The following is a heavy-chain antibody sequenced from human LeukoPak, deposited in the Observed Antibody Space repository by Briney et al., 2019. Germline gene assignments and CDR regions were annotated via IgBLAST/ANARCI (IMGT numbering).Heavy chain of an antibody. CDR1: GYTFTSYG. Sequence: ASVKVSCKASGYTFTSYGISWVRQAPGQGLEWMGWISAYNGNTNCAQKLQGRVTMTTDTSTSTAYMELRSLRSDDTAVYYCARDGYYYDSSGYYPNYFQHWGQGTLVTVSS. D-gene: IGHD3-22*01. CDR2: ISAYNGNT. CDR3: ARDGYYYDSSGYYPNYFQH. V-gene: IGHV1-18*01. J-gene: IGHJ1*01.